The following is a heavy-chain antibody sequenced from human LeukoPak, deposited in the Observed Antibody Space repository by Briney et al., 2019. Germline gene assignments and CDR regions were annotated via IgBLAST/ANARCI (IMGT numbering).Heavy chain of an antibody. CDR2: IYYSGST. V-gene: IGHV4-39*07. D-gene: IGHD6-13*01. J-gene: IGHJ5*02. Sequence: SETLSLACTVSGGSISSSSYYWGWIRQPPGKGLEWIGSIYYSGSTYYNPSLKSRVTISVDTSKNQFSLKLSSVTAADTAVYYCARPLYSSSFNWFDPWGQGTLVTVSS. CDR1: GGSISSSSYY. CDR3: ARPLYSSSFNWFDP.